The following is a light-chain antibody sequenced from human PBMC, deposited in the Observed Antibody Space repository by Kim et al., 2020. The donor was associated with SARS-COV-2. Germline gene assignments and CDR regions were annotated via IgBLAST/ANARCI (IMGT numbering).Light chain of an antibody. CDR3: ASWVDSLSGLV. Sequence: QSVLTQPPSASGTPGQRVTISCYGSSTNIGSNYVFWYQQLPGTAPKLLIYMDIQRPSGVPVRFSGSKSGTLASLAISGLLSEDEAEYYCASWVDSLSGLVIGGVTQLTVL. J-gene: IGLJ3*02. V-gene: IGLV1-47*01. CDR2: MDI. CDR1: STNIGSNY.